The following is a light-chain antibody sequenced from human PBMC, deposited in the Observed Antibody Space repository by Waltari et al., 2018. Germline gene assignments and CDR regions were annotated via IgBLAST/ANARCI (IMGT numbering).Light chain of an antibody. CDR1: SSDLGGYNL. Sequence: QSALTQPASVSGSPGQSITISCTGTSSDLGGYNLVSWYQRHRGRAPKLMIYGVSKWPSVVAYRVSGSKSGNAASLPISGLQSEDESDYYCGSYAGRNTLVIFGGGTKLTVL. CDR2: GVS. CDR3: GSYAGRNTLVI. V-gene: IGLV2-23*02. J-gene: IGLJ2*01.